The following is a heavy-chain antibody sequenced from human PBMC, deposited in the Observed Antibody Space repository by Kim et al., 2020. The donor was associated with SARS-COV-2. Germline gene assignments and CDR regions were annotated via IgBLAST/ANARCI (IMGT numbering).Heavy chain of an antibody. CDR1: GFTFSSYS. CDR3: ARDLEERDFWSGYYLAYYYYYMDV. J-gene: IGHJ6*03. Sequence: GGSLRLSCAASGFTFSSYSMNWVRQAPGKGLEWVSSISSSSSYIYYADSVKGRFTISRDNAKNSLYLQMNSLRAEDTAVYYCARDLEERDFWSGYYLAYYYYYMDVWGKGTTVTVSS. D-gene: IGHD3-3*01. CDR2: ISSSSSYI. V-gene: IGHV3-21*01.